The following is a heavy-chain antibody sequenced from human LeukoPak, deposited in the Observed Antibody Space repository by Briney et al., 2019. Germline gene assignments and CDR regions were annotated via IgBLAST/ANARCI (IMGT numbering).Heavy chain of an antibody. D-gene: IGHD2-8*01. Sequence: GGSLRLSCAASGFTFSSYSMNWVRQAPGKGLEWVSSISSSSSYIYYADSVKGRFTISRDNAKNTLYLQMNSLRAEDTAVYYCAKDLVLHYHDFDYWGQGTLVTVSS. CDR1: GFTFSSYS. J-gene: IGHJ4*02. CDR3: AKDLVLHYHDFDY. CDR2: ISSSSSYI. V-gene: IGHV3-21*04.